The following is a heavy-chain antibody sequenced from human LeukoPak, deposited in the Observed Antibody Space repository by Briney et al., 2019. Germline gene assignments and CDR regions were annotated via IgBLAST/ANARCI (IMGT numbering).Heavy chain of an antibody. CDR2: IRYNGNNK. V-gene: IGHV3-30*02. CDR3: ARDFGVWGSYRYSPGDY. J-gene: IGHJ4*02. CDR1: GFTFSTYG. Sequence: GGSLRLSCAASGFTFSTYGMHWVRQAPGKGLEWVAFIRYNGNNKYYADSVKGRFTISRDNSKNTLFLQMNSLRAEDTAVYYCARDFGVWGSYRYSPGDYWGQGTLVTVSS. D-gene: IGHD3-16*02.